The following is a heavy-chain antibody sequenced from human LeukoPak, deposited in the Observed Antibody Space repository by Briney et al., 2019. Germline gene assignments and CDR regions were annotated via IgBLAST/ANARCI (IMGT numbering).Heavy chain of an antibody. Sequence: GGSLRLSCAASGFTVSSNYMSWVRQAPGKGLEWVSVIYSGGSTYYADSVKGRFTISRDNSKNTLYVQMNSLRAEDTAVYYCAKGPLVEVAGTTWDYRGQGTLVTVSS. CDR3: AKGPLVEVAGTTWDY. CDR2: IYSGGST. CDR1: GFTVSSNY. D-gene: IGHD6-19*01. J-gene: IGHJ4*02. V-gene: IGHV3-66*01.